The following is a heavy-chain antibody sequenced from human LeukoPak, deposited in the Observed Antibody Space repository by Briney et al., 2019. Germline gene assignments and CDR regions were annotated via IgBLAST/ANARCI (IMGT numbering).Heavy chain of an antibody. CDR2: INHSGST. D-gene: IGHD3-22*01. J-gene: IGHJ5*02. CDR3: ARGTEYYYDSSGYVWFDP. CDR1: GGSFSGYY. Sequence: SETLSLTCAVYGGSFSGYYWSWIRQPAGKGLEWIGEINHSGSTNYNPSLKSRVTISVDTSKNQFSLKLSSVTAADTAVYYCARGTEYYYDSSGYVWFDPWGQGTLVTVSS. V-gene: IGHV4-34*01.